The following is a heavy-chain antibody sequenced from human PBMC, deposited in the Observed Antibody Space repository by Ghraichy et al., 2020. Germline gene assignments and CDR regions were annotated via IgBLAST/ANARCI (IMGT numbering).Heavy chain of an antibody. CDR2: ISSNGGST. J-gene: IGHJ6*03. D-gene: IGHD2-2*01. V-gene: IGHV3-64D*06. CDR1: GFTFSSYA. CDR3: VKGGGYCSSTSCRPLYYYYYMDV. Sequence: GGSRRLSCSASGFTFSSYAMHWVRQAPGKGLEYVSAISSNGGSTYYADSVKGRFTISRDNSKNTLYLQMSSLRAEDTAVYYCVKGGGYCSSTSCRPLYYYYYMDVWGKGTTVTVSS.